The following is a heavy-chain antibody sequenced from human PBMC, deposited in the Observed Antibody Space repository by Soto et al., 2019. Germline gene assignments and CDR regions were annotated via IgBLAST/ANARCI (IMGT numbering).Heavy chain of an antibody. J-gene: IGHJ4*02. CDR1: GFTFSNYA. V-gene: IGHV3-23*01. D-gene: IGHD3-16*01. CDR2: ISATGGGT. Sequence: GGSLRLSCAASGFTFSNYAMSWVRQAPGKGLEWVSLISATGGGTYYADSVKGRFTTSRDNSHNTLYLQVHSLTAEDTAVYYCAKDRREGGNSAFYFDFWGQGAQVTVSS. CDR3: AKDRREGGNSAFYFDF.